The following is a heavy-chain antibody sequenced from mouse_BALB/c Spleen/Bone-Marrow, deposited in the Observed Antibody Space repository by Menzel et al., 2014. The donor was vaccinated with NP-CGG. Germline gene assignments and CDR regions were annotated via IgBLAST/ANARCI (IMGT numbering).Heavy chain of an antibody. CDR2: IRNKANGXTT. V-gene: IGHV7-3*02. Sequence: DVQLQESGGGLVQPGGSLRLSCATSGFTSTDYYMSWVRQTPGKALEWLGFIRNKANGXTTDYSVSVKGRFTISRDNSQSILYLQMNTLRAEDSATYYCARDENYDIYWYFDVWGAGTTVTVSS. CDR1: GFTSTDYY. CDR3: ARDENYDIYWYFDV. D-gene: IGHD1-1*01. J-gene: IGHJ1*01.